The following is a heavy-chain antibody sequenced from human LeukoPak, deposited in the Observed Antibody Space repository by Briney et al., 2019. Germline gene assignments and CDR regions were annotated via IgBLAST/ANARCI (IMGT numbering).Heavy chain of an antibody. CDR1: GGTFSSYA. CDR3: ARVNGYNFGAFDI. CDR2: IIPIFGTA. Sequence: SVKVSCKASGGTFSSYAISWVRQAPGQGLEWMGGIIPIFGTANYAQKFQGRVTITANKSTSTAYMELSSLRSEDTAVYYCARVNGYNFGAFDIWGQGTMVTVSS. J-gene: IGHJ3*02. D-gene: IGHD5-24*01. V-gene: IGHV1-69*06.